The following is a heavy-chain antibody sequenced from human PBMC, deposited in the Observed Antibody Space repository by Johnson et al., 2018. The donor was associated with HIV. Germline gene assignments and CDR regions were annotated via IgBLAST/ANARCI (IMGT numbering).Heavy chain of an antibody. Sequence: VQLVESGGGLVKPGGSLRLSCAASGFTFSNVWLSWVRQAPRTGLAWVGRITRNIEAEATDYAAPVQGRFTISRDDSKNTLFLQMSSLKTDDTAVYYCANSLLLDAFNIWGQGTMVTVSS. CDR3: ANSLLLDAFNI. J-gene: IGHJ3*02. D-gene: IGHD4-23*01. CDR2: ITRNIEAEAT. CDR1: GFTFSNVW. V-gene: IGHV3-15*01.